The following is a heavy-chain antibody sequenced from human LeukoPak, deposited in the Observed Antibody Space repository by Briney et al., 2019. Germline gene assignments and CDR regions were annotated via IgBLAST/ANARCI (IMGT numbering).Heavy chain of an antibody. CDR3: ARSPLTSSGWYRADY. Sequence: PSETLSLTCTFSSGSTSSYYCNWIRQPAGKGLEWIGRIYSSGSTTYNPSLKSRVTMSLDTSKNQFSLKLNSVTAANTAVYYCARSPLTSSGWYRADYWGQGTLVTVSS. CDR2: IYSSGST. V-gene: IGHV4-4*07. J-gene: IGHJ4*02. D-gene: IGHD6-19*01. CDR1: SGSTSSYY.